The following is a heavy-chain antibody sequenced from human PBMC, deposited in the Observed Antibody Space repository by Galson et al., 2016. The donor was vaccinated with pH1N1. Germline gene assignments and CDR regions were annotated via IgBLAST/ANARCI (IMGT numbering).Heavy chain of an antibody. Sequence: SVKVSCKASGGTFSKYGISWVRQAPGQGLEWLGGIIRMFGTPNYAQEFQGRVTITADESTRTAYMELSSLRAEDTAVYYCARDSGDSSGYRHFDFWGPGNLVTVSS. CDR2: IIRMFGTP. D-gene: IGHD3-22*01. CDR3: ARDSGDSSGYRHFDF. V-gene: IGHV1-69*13. J-gene: IGHJ4*02. CDR1: GGTFSKYG.